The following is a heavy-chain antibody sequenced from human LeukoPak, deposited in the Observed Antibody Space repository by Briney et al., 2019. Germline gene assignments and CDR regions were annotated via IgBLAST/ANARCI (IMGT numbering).Heavy chain of an antibody. D-gene: IGHD1-26*01. CDR3: ASHSLNEAGSDSGSYDY. CDR2: IYPGDSDT. V-gene: IGHV5-51*01. CDR1: GYRFTTYW. Sequence: GESLKISCKGSGYRFTTYWIGWVRQMPGKGLEWMGIIYPGDSDTRYSPSFQGQVTISADKSISTAYLQWSSLKASDTAMYYCASHSLNEAGSDSGSYDYWGQGTLVTVSS. J-gene: IGHJ4*02.